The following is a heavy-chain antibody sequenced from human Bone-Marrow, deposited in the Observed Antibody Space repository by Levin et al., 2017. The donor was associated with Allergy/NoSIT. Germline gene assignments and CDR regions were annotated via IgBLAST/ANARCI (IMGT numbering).Heavy chain of an antibody. Sequence: GESLKISCKASGYTFTHYYVHWVRQAPGQGLEWMAMINPLTGNSDYAQHFQGRLTVTRDTSTNTVYMELTTLMSRDTAVYYCATQGATYYGSGNWFDPWGQGTLVTVSS. CDR3: ATQGATYYGSGNWFDP. D-gene: IGHD3-10*01. J-gene: IGHJ5*02. V-gene: IGHV1-46*01. CDR1: GYTFTHYY. CDR2: INPLTGNS.